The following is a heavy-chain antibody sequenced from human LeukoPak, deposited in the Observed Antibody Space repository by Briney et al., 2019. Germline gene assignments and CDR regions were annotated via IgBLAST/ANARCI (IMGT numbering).Heavy chain of an antibody. Sequence: GGSLRLSCAASGFTFSSYGMHWVRQAPGKGLEWVAVIWYDGSNKYYADSVKGRFTISRDNAKNSLYLQMNSLRAEDTAVYYCAREGGSYFRYYYYYMDVWGKGTTVTVSS. J-gene: IGHJ6*03. V-gene: IGHV3-33*01. CDR2: IWYDGSNK. CDR3: AREGGSYFRYYYYYMDV. CDR1: GFTFSSYG. D-gene: IGHD1-26*01.